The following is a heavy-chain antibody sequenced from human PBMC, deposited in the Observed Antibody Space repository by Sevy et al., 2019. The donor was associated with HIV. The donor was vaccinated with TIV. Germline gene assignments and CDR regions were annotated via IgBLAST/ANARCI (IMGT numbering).Heavy chain of an antibody. CDR1: GFTFSSYG. Sequence: GGSLRLSCAASGFTFSSYGMHWVRQAPGKGLEWVALIWFDGSNTYYADSVKDRFTISRDIAKNNLHLQMNSLRSEDTAVYYCARDLEFYDNGDYGPAFMPDYWGQGTLVTVSS. D-gene: IGHD4-17*01. V-gene: IGHV3-33*01. J-gene: IGHJ4*02. CDR2: IWFDGSNT. CDR3: ARDLEFYDNGDYGPAFMPDY.